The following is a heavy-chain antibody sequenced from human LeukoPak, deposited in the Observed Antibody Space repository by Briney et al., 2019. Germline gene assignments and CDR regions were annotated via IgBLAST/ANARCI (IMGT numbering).Heavy chain of an antibody. J-gene: IGHJ4*02. CDR3: AKGGRRDGYIGSFDY. CDR1: GFTFSAYA. CDR2: IGVSGGST. D-gene: IGHD5-24*01. Sequence: GGSLRVSCAASGFTFSAYAMKWVRQAPGKGLEWVSTIGVSGGSTYYADSVKGRFTISRDNSKNTLYLQMNSLRAEDTAIYYCAKGGRRDGYIGSFDYWGQGTLVTVSS. V-gene: IGHV3-23*01.